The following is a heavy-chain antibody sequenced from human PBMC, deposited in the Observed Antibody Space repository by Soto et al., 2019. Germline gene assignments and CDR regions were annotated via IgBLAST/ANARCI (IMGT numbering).Heavy chain of an antibody. CDR1: GYTFTSYD. V-gene: IGHV1-8*01. CDR3: ASNRYSSSPYYYYYYMDV. J-gene: IGHJ6*03. CDR2: MNPNSGNT. Sequence: ASVKVSCKASGYTFTSYDINWVRQATGQGLEWMGWMNPNSGNTGYAQKFQGRVTMTRNTSISTAYMELSSLRSEDTAVYYCASNRYSSSPYYYYYYMDVWGKGTTVTVSS. D-gene: IGHD6-6*01.